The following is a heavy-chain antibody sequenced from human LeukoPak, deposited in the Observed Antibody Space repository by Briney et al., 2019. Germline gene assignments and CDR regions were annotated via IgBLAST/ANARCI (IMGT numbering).Heavy chain of an antibody. D-gene: IGHD3-10*01. J-gene: IGHJ4*02. CDR1: GFTFSSYG. V-gene: IGHV3-30*02. Sequence: PGGSLRLSCAASGFTFSSYGMHWVRQAPGKGLEWVAFIRYDGSNKYYADSVKGRFTIFRDNSKNTLYLQMNSLRAEDTAVYYCAKGVPYGSGSSDEDYWGQGTLVTVSS. CDR3: AKGVPYGSGSSDEDY. CDR2: IRYDGSNK.